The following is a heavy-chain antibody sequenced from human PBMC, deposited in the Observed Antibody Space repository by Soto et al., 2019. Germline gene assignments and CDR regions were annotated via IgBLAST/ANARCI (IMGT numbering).Heavy chain of an antibody. CDR3: ASCSSSRYHLGMDV. J-gene: IGHJ6*02. V-gene: IGHV5-51*01. D-gene: IGHD6-13*01. Sequence: ESLKISWKGAGCNCTSYGSRWVRQLHGKGLEWMGIIYPGDSDTRYSPSFQGQVTISADKSISTAYLQWSSMKASDTTMYYCASCSSSRYHLGMDVWGHGPTVPAYS. CDR2: IYPGDSDT. CDR1: GCNCTSYG.